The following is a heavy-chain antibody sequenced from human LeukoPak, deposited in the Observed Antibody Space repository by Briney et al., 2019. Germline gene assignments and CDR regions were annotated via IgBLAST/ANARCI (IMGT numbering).Heavy chain of an antibody. Sequence: GGSLRLSCTASGFTLSSNGMSWVRQAPGKGLESFSRIITSSDRTYYADSVKGRFTISRDNSKNTTYLQMNSLRAEDTAIYYCAKGQRYNWDDDAVDMWGQGTMVIVSS. CDR2: IITSSDRT. V-gene: IGHV3-23*01. J-gene: IGHJ3*02. D-gene: IGHD1-20*01. CDR1: GFTLSSNG. CDR3: AKGQRYNWDDDAVDM.